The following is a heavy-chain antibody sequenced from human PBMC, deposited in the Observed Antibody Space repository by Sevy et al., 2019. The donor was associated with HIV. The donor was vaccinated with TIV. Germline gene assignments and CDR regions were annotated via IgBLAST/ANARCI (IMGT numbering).Heavy chain of an antibody. Sequence: GGSLRLSCAASGFTFSSYAMHWVRQAPGKGLEWVAVISYDGSNKYYADSVKGRLTISRDNSKNTLYLQMNSLRAEDTAVYYCAREISGRIAAAVAHYYYGMDVWGQGTTVTVSS. CDR3: AREISGRIAAAVAHYYYGMDV. CDR1: GFTFSSYA. V-gene: IGHV3-30-3*01. CDR2: ISYDGSNK. D-gene: IGHD6-13*01. J-gene: IGHJ6*02.